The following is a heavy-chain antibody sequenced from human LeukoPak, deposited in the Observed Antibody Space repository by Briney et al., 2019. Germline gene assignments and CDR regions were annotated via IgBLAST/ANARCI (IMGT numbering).Heavy chain of an antibody. J-gene: IGHJ4*02. Sequence: SVKVSCKASGGTFSSYAISWVRQAPGQGLEWMGRIIPIFGTANYAQKFQGRVTITTDESTSTAYMELSSLRSEDTAVYYWADDFLGYCSGGSCDRGGFYLDYWGQGTLVTVCS. CDR3: ADDFLGYCSGGSCDRGGFYLDY. CDR1: GGTFSSYA. D-gene: IGHD2-15*01. CDR2: IIPIFGTA. V-gene: IGHV1-69*05.